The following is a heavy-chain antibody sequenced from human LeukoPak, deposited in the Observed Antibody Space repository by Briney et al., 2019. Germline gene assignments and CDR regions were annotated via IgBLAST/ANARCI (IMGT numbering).Heavy chain of an antibody. Sequence: PGGSLRLSCAPSGFTLSNYGMHWVRQAPGKGLEWVALTLHNGNNKYYADSVKGRLTIHRDNSKNTLYLQMNSLRPEDTAVYSCARDRLEGLAGTRGFDYWGQGILVTVSS. J-gene: IGHJ4*02. V-gene: IGHV3-30*02. D-gene: IGHD6-19*01. CDR2: TLHNGNNK. CDR3: ARDRLEGLAGTRGFDY. CDR1: GFTLSNYG.